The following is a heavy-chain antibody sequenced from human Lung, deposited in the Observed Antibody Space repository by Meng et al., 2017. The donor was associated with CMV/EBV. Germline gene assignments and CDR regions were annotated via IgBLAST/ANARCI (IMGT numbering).Heavy chain of an antibody. Sequence: GSXRLXCTASGFTSGDYAMSWVRQVAGKGLEWVGFTRSKAYGGTTEYAASVKGRFTVSRDDSKSIAYLQMNSLKTEDTAVYYCTRKLLSYYYYGMDVWGQGTTVTVSS. CDR2: TRSKAYGGTT. D-gene: IGHD2-2*01. V-gene: IGHV3-49*04. CDR1: GFTSGDYA. CDR3: TRKLLSYYYYGMDV. J-gene: IGHJ6*02.